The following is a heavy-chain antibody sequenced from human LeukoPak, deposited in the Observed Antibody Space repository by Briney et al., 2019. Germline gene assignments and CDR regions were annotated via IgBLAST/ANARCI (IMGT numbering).Heavy chain of an antibody. CDR1: GYTFTSYH. J-gene: IGHJ4*02. D-gene: IGHD2-8*01. CDR3: ARDYVDDIPMIKDY. Sequence: ASVKVSCKASGYTFTSYHMHWVRLAPGQGLEWMGKINLSGGSTTYAQKFQGRVTMTRDMSTSTVYMELSSLRSEDTAVYYCARDYVDDIPMIKDYWGQGTLVTVSS. CDR2: INLSGGST. V-gene: IGHV1-46*01.